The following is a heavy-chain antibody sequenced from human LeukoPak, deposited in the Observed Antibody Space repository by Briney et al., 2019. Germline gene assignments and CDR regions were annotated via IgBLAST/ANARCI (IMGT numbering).Heavy chain of an antibody. CDR2: INHSGST. Sequence: SETLSLTCAVYGGSFSGYYWSWIRQPPGNGLEWIGEINHSGSTNYNPSLKSRVTISVDTSKNQFSLKLSSVTAADTAVYYCARLMYGYSYGSYYYGMDVWGQGTTVTVSS. J-gene: IGHJ6*02. CDR1: GGSFSGYY. CDR3: ARLMYGYSYGSYYYGMDV. V-gene: IGHV4-34*01. D-gene: IGHD5-18*01.